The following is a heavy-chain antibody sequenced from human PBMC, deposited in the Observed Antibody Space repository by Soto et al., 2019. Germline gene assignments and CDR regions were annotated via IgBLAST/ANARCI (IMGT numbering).Heavy chain of an antibody. CDR1: GGTFSNYA. CDR2: IIPKFGTT. J-gene: IGHJ6*02. V-gene: IGHV1-69*01. D-gene: IGHD1-26*01. Sequence: QVQVVQSGAEVKKPGSSVKVSCRAAGGTFSNYAISWVRQAPGQGLEWMGGIIPKFGTTNYAQKFQDRVTITSDQSPRTAYMEVSTLRADDPAIYYCARDGSVSALGYSYAMDVCRQGTTI. CDR3: ARDGSVSALGYSYAMDV.